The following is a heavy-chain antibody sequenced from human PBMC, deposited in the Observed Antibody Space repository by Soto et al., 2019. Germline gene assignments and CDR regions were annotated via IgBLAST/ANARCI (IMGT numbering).Heavy chain of an antibody. J-gene: IGHJ6*02. CDR3: AREGTFNRGYYYGMDV. Sequence: SETLSLTCTVSGGSISSGDYYWSWIRQHPGKGLEWIGYVSYSGSTYYNPSLKSRVTISVDTSRNQFSLKLSSVTAADTAIYYCAREGTFNRGYYYGMDVWGQGTTVTVSS. V-gene: IGHV4-31*03. CDR1: GGSISSGDYY. D-gene: IGHD1-1*01. CDR2: VSYSGST.